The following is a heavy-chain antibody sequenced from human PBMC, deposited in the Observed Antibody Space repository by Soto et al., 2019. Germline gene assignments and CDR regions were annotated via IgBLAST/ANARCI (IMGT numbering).Heavy chain of an antibody. CDR2: ISSSSSTI. Sequence: GGSLRLSCAASGFTFSSYSMNWVRQAPGKGLEWVSYISSSSSTIYYADSVKGRFTISRDNAKNSLYLQMNSLRAEDTAVYYCARGGYYYDSSGYSVPFDYWGQGTLVTVSS. CDR1: GFTFSSYS. CDR3: ARGGYYYDSSGYSVPFDY. J-gene: IGHJ4*02. D-gene: IGHD3-22*01. V-gene: IGHV3-48*01.